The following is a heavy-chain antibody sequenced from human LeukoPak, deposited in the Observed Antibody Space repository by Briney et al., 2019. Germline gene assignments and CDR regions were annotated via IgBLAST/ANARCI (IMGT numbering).Heavy chain of an antibody. D-gene: IGHD4-17*01. V-gene: IGHV4-59*01. CDR1: GGSIRSYY. CDR3: ARYSPRHDYGDYWYYFDY. CDR2: IYYSGST. Sequence: PSETLSLTCTVSGGSIRSYYWSWIRQPPGKGLEWIGCIYYSGSTNYNPSLKSRVTISVDTSKNQFSLKLSSVTAADTAVYYCARYSPRHDYGDYWYYFDYWGQGTLVTVSS. J-gene: IGHJ4*02.